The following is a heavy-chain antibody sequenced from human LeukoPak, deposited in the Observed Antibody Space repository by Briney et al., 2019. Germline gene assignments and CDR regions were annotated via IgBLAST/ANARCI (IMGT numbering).Heavy chain of an antibody. D-gene: IGHD3-22*01. CDR3: ARHSGYYYVGYFDY. Sequence: VASVKVSCKASGGTFSSYAISWVRQAPGQGLEWMGGIIPIFGTANYAQKFQGRVTITADESTSTAYMELSSLRSEDTAVYHCARHSGYYYVGYFDYWGQGTLVTVSS. J-gene: IGHJ4*02. V-gene: IGHV1-69*13. CDR2: IIPIFGTA. CDR1: GGTFSSYA.